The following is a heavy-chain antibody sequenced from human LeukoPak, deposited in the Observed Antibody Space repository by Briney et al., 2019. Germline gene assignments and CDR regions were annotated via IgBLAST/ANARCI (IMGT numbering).Heavy chain of an antibody. D-gene: IGHD6-6*01. CDR3: ARGAAQYWFDP. Sequence: GASVKVSCKASGYTFTNYYMHWARQAPGQGLEWMGIINPSGGSTSYAQKFQGRVTMTRDTSTSTVYMELSSLRSEDTAVYYCARGAAQYWFDPWGQGTLVTVSS. CDR1: GYTFTNYY. J-gene: IGHJ5*02. V-gene: IGHV1-46*01. CDR2: INPSGGST.